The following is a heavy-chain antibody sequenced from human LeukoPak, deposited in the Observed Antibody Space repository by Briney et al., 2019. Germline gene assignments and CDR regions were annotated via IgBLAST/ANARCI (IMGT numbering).Heavy chain of an antibody. CDR2: ISWDGGST. CDR3: AKDRGTMGYYYYMDV. D-gene: IGHD4/OR15-4a*01. V-gene: IGHV3-43D*03. Sequence: GSLRLSCAASGFTFSSYSMNWVRQAPGKGLEWVSLISWDGGSTYYADSVKGRFTISRDNSKNSLYLQMNSLRAEDTALYYCAKDRGTMGYYYYMDVWGKGTTVTVSS. J-gene: IGHJ6*03. CDR1: GFTFSSYS.